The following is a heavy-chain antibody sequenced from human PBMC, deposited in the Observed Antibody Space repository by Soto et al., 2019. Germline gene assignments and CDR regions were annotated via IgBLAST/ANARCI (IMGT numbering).Heavy chain of an antibody. CDR2: ITESGETT. Sequence: EVQLLASGGGLVQPGGSLTLSCAASGFTFSSYAMSWVRQDPGKGLKGVSAITESGETTVYADTVKGRFTISRDNSKNTLILQMTSLSAEDTALYYCAKDADGEGWPWGRWGQGTMVTVSS. V-gene: IGHV3-23*01. D-gene: IGHD3-16*01. J-gene: IGHJ4*02. CDR1: GFTFSSYA. CDR3: AKDADGEGWPWGR.